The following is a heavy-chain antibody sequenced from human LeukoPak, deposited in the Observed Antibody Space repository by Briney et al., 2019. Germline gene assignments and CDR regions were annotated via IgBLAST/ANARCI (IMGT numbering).Heavy chain of an antibody. V-gene: IGHV3-33*01. Sequence: GRSLRLSCVASGFSFGTYSMHWARQVPGKGLEWVAVIWYDGSNEDYADSVKGRFTISRDNSKNTLYLQMNSLRAEDTAVYYCARTIQLWMVAFDYWGQGTLVTVSS. CDR3: ARTIQLWMVAFDY. CDR1: GFSFGTYS. D-gene: IGHD5-18*01. CDR2: IWYDGSNE. J-gene: IGHJ4*02.